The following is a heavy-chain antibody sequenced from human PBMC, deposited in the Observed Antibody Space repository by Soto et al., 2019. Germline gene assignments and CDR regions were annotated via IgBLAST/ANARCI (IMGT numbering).Heavy chain of an antibody. CDR1: GFTVTGFTFSNYN. V-gene: IGHV3-21*01. CDR3: AREPAY. CDR2: ISSGSSYI. J-gene: IGHJ4*02. Sequence: GGSLRLSCAASGFTVTGFTFSNYNMNWVRQAPGKGLECVSSISSGSSYIHYADSVRGRFTISRDNAKNLLYLQMNSLRVEYTAVYYCAREPAYRGQETPVPVPS.